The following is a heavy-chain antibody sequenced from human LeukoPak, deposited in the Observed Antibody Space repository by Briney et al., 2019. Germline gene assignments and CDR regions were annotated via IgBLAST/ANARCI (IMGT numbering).Heavy chain of an antibody. V-gene: IGHV3-48*03. D-gene: IGHD3-22*01. CDR2: ISSSGSTI. CDR3: GSGVIFYDTSGRNY. CDR1: GFTFSSYE. J-gene: IGHJ4*02. Sequence: GGSLRLSCAASGFTFSSYEMNWVRQAPRKGLEWVSYISSSGSTIYYADSVKGRFTVSRDSAKNSVYLQMNSLRAEDTAVYYCGSGVIFYDTSGRNYWGQGTLVTVSS.